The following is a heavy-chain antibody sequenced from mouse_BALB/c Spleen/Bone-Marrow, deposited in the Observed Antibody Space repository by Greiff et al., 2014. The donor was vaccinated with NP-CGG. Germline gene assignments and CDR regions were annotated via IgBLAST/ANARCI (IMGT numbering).Heavy chain of an antibody. V-gene: IGHV1-55*01. CDR1: GYTFTGYC. CDR3: ARRDDYDDYYFAY. D-gene: IGHD2-4*01. Sequence: QVQLQQPGAELVKPGTSVKMSCKASGYTFTGYCMRWVKQRPGQGLEWIGGFYPGSDSINYNEKFKSKATLTVDKSSSTAYMQLSSLTSEDSAVYYCARRDDYDDYYFAYWGQGTTLTVSA. CDR2: FYPGSDSI. J-gene: IGHJ2*01.